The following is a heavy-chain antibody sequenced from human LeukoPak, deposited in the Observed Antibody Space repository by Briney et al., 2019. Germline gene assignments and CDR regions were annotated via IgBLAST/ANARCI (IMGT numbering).Heavy chain of an antibody. Sequence: ASVKVSCKASGYTFTSYGISWVRQAPGQGLEWMGWISAYNGSTNYAQKFQGRVTMTRDTSISTAYMELSRLRSDDTAVYYCARAGASASGMDVWGQGTTVTVSS. CDR2: ISAYNGST. J-gene: IGHJ6*02. V-gene: IGHV1-18*01. CDR1: GYTFTSYG. CDR3: ARAGASASGMDV. D-gene: IGHD6-13*01.